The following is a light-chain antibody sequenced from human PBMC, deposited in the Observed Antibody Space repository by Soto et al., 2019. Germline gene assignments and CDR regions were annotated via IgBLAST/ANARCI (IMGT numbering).Light chain of an antibody. Sequence: QSVLTQPPSVSGAPGQRVTISCTGSSSSIGAGYDVQWYQQLPGTAPKLLIYGNDNRPSGVPDRFSGSKSGTSASLAITGLQAEDEADYYCQSYDSSLSGYVFGTGTKVTVL. V-gene: IGLV1-40*01. CDR2: GND. CDR1: SSSIGAGYD. J-gene: IGLJ1*01. CDR3: QSYDSSLSGYV.